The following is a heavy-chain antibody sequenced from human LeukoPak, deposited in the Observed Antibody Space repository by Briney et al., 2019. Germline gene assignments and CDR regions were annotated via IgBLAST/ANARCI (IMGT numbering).Heavy chain of an antibody. CDR1: GYTFTGYY. D-gene: IGHD3-10*01. J-gene: IGHJ6*03. CDR2: INPNSGGT. Sequence: ASVKVSCKASGYTFTGYYMHWVRQAPGQGLEWMGWINPNSGGTNYAQKFQGRVTMTRNTSISTAYMELSSLRSEDTAVYYCARGGSGRTRGNNYMDVWGKGTTVTISS. CDR3: ARGGSGRTRGNNYMDV. V-gene: IGHV1-2*02.